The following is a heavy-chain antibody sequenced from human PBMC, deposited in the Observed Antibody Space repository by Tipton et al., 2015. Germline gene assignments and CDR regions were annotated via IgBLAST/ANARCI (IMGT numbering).Heavy chain of an antibody. D-gene: IGHD3-22*01. Sequence: SLRLSCTVSGDSISTYYWSWIRQPAGKGLEWIGRIYTGGRTNYNPSLKSRVTMSVDTSKNQFSLKLSSVTAADTAVYYCARDRYYHSRGMDYWYFDLWGRGTLVTVSS. V-gene: IGHV4-4*07. CDR2: IYTGGRT. CDR1: GDSISTYY. CDR3: ARDRYYHSRGMDYWYFDL. J-gene: IGHJ2*01.